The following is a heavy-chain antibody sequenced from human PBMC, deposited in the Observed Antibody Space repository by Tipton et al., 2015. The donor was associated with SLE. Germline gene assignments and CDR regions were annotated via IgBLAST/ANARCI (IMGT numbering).Heavy chain of an antibody. V-gene: IGHV4-34*01. J-gene: IGHJ4*02. CDR2: INHSGST. Sequence: TLSLTCAVYGGSFSGYYWSWIRQTPGKGLEWIGEINHSGSTNYNPSLKSRVTISVDTSKNQFSLKLSSVTAADTAVYYCASAAREQWLGLLDYWGQGTLVTVSS. D-gene: IGHD6-19*01. CDR1: GGSFSGYY. CDR3: ASAAREQWLGLLDY.